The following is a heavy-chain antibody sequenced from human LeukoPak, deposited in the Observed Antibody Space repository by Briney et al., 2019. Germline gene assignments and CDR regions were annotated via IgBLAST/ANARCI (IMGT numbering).Heavy chain of an antibody. CDR1: GFTFRDSA. CDR2: ITGSGNTK. Sequence: GGSLRLSCAASGFTFRDSAMSWVRQAPGKGLGWLSAITGSGNTKYYADPVKGRFTVSRDNNKNTLYLQMNSLRAEDTAIYYCAKEVLVVIESYFDHWGQGSLVTVSS. J-gene: IGHJ4*02. D-gene: IGHD3-22*01. CDR3: AKEVLVVIESYFDH. V-gene: IGHV3-23*01.